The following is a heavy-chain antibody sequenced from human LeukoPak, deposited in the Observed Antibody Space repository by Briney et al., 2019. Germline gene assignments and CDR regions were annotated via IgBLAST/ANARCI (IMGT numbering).Heavy chain of an antibody. J-gene: IGHJ4*02. CDR1: GFTFSTYS. CDR2: ISSSSSYI. Sequence: GGSLRLSCAASGFTFSTYSMNWVRQAPGKGLEWVSSISSSSSYIYYADSVKGRFTISRDNAKNSLYLQMNSLRAEDTAVYYCARDLRGRDLQYWGQGTLVTVSS. V-gene: IGHV3-21*04. D-gene: IGHD1-1*01. CDR3: ARDLRGRDLQY.